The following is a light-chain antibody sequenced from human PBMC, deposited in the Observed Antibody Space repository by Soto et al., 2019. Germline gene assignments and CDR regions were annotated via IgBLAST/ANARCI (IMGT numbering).Light chain of an antibody. CDR2: DVT. CDR3: SSYTSSSTRVI. V-gene: IGLV2-14*01. CDR1: SSDVGNYNH. Sequence: QSALTQPASVSGSPGQSITISCTGTSSDVGNYNHVSWFRQHPGKAPQLIIYDVTNRPSGISNRFSGSKSGNTASLTISGLQAEEEADYYCSSYTSSSTRVIFGGGTQLTVL. J-gene: IGLJ2*01.